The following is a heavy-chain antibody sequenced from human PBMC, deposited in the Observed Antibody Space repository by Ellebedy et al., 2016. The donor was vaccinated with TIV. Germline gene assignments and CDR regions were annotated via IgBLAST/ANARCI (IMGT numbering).Heavy chain of an antibody. CDR2: ISYDGSNK. Sequence: PGGSLRLSCAASGFTFSSYAMHWVRQAPGKGLEWVAVISYDGSNKYYADSVKGRFTISRDNSKNTLYLQMNSLRAEDTAVYYCARERHDSSGYYYGRAFDIWGQGTMVTVSS. CDR1: GFTFSSYA. J-gene: IGHJ3*02. D-gene: IGHD3-22*01. CDR3: ARERHDSSGYYYGRAFDI. V-gene: IGHV3-30-3*01.